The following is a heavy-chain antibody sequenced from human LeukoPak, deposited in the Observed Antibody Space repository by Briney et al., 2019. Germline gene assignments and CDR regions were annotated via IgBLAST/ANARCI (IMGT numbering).Heavy chain of an antibody. Sequence: SETLSLTCTVSGGSISSYYWSWTRQPPGKGQEWIGYIYYSGSTNYNPSLKSRVTISVDTSKNQFSLKLSSVTAADTAVYYCARARYYYGFYGIWGQGTMVTVSS. V-gene: IGHV4-59*01. CDR2: IYYSGST. J-gene: IGHJ3*02. D-gene: IGHD3-10*01. CDR1: GGSISSYY. CDR3: ARARYYYGFYGI.